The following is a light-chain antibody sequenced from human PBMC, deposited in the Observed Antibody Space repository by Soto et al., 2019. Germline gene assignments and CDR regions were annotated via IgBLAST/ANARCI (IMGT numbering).Light chain of an antibody. V-gene: IGLV1-51*01. CDR1: SSNIGNNY. CDR3: ATWDYSLTGEV. Sequence: QSVLTQPPSVSAAPGQKVTISCSGSSSNIGNNYVSWYQQLPGTAPKLLIYDNNKRPSGIPDRFSGSKSGTSGTLDITGLQTGDEADYYCATWDYSLTGEVFGGGTQPPS. CDR2: DNN. J-gene: IGLJ2*01.